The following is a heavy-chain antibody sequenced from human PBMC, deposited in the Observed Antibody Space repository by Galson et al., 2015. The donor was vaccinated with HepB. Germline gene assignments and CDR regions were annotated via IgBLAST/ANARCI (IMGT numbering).Heavy chain of an antibody. Sequence: CAISGDSVPSNSAAWNWYRQSPSRGLEWLGRTYYRSKWSRDYAVYVKSRLKVNPDTSKNQFSLLLNSVTPEDTAVYYCATADDTGAFDIWGQGTMVTVSS. J-gene: IGHJ3*02. D-gene: IGHD3-10*01. CDR1: GDSVPSNSAA. CDR2: TYYRSKWSR. CDR3: ATADDTGAFDI. V-gene: IGHV6-1*01.